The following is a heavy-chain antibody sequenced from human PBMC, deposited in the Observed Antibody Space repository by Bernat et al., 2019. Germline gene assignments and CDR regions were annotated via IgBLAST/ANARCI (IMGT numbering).Heavy chain of an antibody. CDR3: AKAEYSSSSRHFDY. CDR1: GLTFSSFW. Sequence: EVQLVESGGGLVQPGGSLRLSCAASGLTFSSFWMHWVRQAPGKGLVWVSRVNGDGSSTGYADSVKGRFTISRDNAKNTLYLQMNSLRAEDTAVYYCAKAEYSSSSRHFDYWGQGTLVTVSS. V-gene: IGHV3-74*01. D-gene: IGHD6-6*01. J-gene: IGHJ4*02. CDR2: VNGDGSST.